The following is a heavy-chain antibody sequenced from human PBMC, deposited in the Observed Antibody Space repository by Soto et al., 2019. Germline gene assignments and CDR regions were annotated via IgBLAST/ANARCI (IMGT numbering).Heavy chain of an antibody. CDR1: GFTFDDYA. D-gene: IGHD2-21*01. CDR3: AKDMSVVVIDPGFDY. V-gene: IGHV3-9*01. CDR2: ISWNSGSI. Sequence: EVQLVESGGGLVQPGRSLRLSCAASGFTFDDYAMHWVRQAPGKGLEWVSGISWNSGSIGYADSVKGRFTISRDNAKNSLYLQMNSLRAEDTALYYCAKDMSVVVIDPGFDYWGQGTLVTVSS. J-gene: IGHJ4*02.